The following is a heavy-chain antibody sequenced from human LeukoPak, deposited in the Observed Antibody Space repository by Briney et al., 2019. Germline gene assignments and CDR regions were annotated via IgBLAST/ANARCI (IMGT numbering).Heavy chain of an antibody. CDR2: ISGSTGTT. J-gene: IGHJ3*02. V-gene: IGHV3-23*01. CDR3: ARPPSTTWIHDAFDI. CDR1: GFTFSSYA. D-gene: IGHD1-1*01. Sequence: TGGSLRLSCAAPGFTFSSYAMSWVRQAPGKGLEWVSGISGSTGTTYYADSVKGRFTISRDNSKNTLYLQMNSLRTEDTAVYYCARPPSTTWIHDAFDIWGQGTMVTVSS.